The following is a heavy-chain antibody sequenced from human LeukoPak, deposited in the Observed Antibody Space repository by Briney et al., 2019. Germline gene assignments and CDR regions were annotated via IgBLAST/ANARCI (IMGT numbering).Heavy chain of an antibody. D-gene: IGHD2-2*01. J-gene: IGHJ6*03. CDR2: IYYSGST. V-gene: IGHV4-30-4*08. CDR1: GGSISSGDCY. CDR3: ASSIVVVPAAMDYYYMDV. Sequence: SQTLSLTCTVSGGSISSGDCYWSWIRQPPGKGLEWIGYIYYSGSTYYNPSLKSRVTISVDTSKNQFSLKLSSVTAADTAVYYCASSIVVVPAAMDYYYMDVWGKGTTVTVSS.